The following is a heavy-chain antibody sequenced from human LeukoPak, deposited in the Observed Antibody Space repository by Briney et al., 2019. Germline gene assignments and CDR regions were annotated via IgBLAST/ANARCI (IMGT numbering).Heavy chain of an antibody. CDR3: ARDGVVEYGMDV. CDR1: GFTFSSYS. D-gene: IGHD2-2*01. V-gene: IGHV3-30*03. CDR2: ISYDGSNK. J-gene: IGHJ6*02. Sequence: PGGSLRLSCAAPGFTFSSYSMNWVRQAPGKGLEWVAVISYDGSNKYYADSVKGRFTISRDNSKNTLYLQMNSLRAEDTAVYYCARDGVVEYGMDVWGQGTTVTVSS.